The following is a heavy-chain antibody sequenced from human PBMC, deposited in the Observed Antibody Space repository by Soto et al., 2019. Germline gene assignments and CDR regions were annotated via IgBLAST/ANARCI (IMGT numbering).Heavy chain of an antibody. CDR2: ISSDGGNK. CDR3: ARGVTGTNYGMDV. D-gene: IGHD1-7*01. Sequence: QVQLVESGGGVVQPGRSLRLSCAASGFTFSIYAMHWVRQAPGKGLEWVAVISSDGGNKDYAASVKGRFTISRDNFKNTLYLEMNSLRAEYTAVYYCARGVTGTNYGMDVWGQGTTVTVSS. J-gene: IGHJ6*02. V-gene: IGHV3-30-3*01. CDR1: GFTFSIYA.